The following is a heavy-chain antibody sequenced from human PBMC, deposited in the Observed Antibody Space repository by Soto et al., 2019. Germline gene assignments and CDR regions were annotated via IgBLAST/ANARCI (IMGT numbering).Heavy chain of an antibody. CDR2: ISSSSSYI. CDR1: GFTFSSYS. D-gene: IGHD1-26*01. V-gene: IGHV3-21*01. CDR3: ASARIDSGSYDAFDI. J-gene: IGHJ3*02. Sequence: GGSLRLSCAASGFTFSSYSMNWVRQAPGKGLEWVSSISSSSSYIYYADSVKGRFTISRDNAKNSLYLQMNSLRAEETAVYSCASARIDSGSYDAFDIWGQGTMVTVSS.